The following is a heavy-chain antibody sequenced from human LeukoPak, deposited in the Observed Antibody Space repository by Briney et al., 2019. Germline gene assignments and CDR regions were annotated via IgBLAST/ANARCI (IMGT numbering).Heavy chain of an antibody. Sequence: PGTPLGISWVTSGLTCRNYGLHWVRQAPGKGLEWVAIIYSGGGTTKYYAESVKDRFTITRDDSRDTLYLQMNSLRAEDTAVYYCVVILVPGGVWHFDLWGRGTLVTVSS. CDR2: IYSGGGTTK. V-gene: IGHV3-33*03. CDR1: GLTCRNYG. CDR3: VVILVPGGVWHFDL. D-gene: IGHD2-2*01. J-gene: IGHJ2*01.